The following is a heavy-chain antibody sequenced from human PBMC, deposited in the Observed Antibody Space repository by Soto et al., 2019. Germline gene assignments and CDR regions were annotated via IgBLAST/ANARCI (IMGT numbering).Heavy chain of an antibody. D-gene: IGHD6-13*01. V-gene: IGHV4-59*01. CDR2: VYNSGST. Sequence: SETLSLTFTVSGGSISSNYWTWIRQPPGKGLEWIGYVYNSGSTNYNPSLKSRVTISEDTSKSQFSLKVNSMTAADTAVYYCARYRREAVAGYTLDNWGQGILVTVSS. J-gene: IGHJ4*02. CDR3: ARYRREAVAGYTLDN. CDR1: GGSISSNY.